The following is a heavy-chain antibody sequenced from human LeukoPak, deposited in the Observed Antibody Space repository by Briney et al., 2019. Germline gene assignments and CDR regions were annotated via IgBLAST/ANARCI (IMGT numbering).Heavy chain of an antibody. V-gene: IGHV3-53*01. D-gene: IGHD3-16*02. CDR3: AREGSPGYIDY. CDR2: IYSGGST. Sequence: GGSLRLSCAASGFTVSSNYMSWVRQAPGKGLEWVSVIYSGGSTYYADSVKGRFTISRDDSKNTLYLQMNSLRAEDTAVYYCAREGSPGYIDYWGQGTLVTVSS. J-gene: IGHJ4*02. CDR1: GFTVSSNY.